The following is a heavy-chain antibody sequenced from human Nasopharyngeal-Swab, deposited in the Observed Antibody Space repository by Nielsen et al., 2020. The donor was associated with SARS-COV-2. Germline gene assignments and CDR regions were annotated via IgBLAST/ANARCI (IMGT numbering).Heavy chain of an antibody. CDR3: ARGSEQWLAEKGAAFDI. V-gene: IGHV4-39*01. D-gene: IGHD6-19*01. CDR1: GGSISSSSYY. Sequence: SDTLSLTCTVSGGSISSSSYYWGWIRQPPGKGLEWIGSIYYSGSTYYNPSLKSRVTISVDTSKNQFSLKLSSVTAADTAVYYCARGSEQWLAEKGAAFDIWGQGTTVTVSS. J-gene: IGHJ3*02. CDR2: IYYSGST.